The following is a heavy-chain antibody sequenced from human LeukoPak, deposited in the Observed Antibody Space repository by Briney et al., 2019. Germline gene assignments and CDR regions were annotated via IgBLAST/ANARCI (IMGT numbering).Heavy chain of an antibody. J-gene: IGHJ4*02. Sequence: PGTSLRLSCAASGFTFSTYAIHWVRQDPGQGLEWVAVISYDGSNKYYADSVKGRYTISRDNSKNTLYLQMNSLRAEDTAVYYCARDLYSGSYQRTYYFDYWGQGTLVTVSS. CDR2: ISYDGSNK. V-gene: IGHV3-30-3*01. D-gene: IGHD1-26*01. CDR1: GFTFSTYA. CDR3: ARDLYSGSYQRTYYFDY.